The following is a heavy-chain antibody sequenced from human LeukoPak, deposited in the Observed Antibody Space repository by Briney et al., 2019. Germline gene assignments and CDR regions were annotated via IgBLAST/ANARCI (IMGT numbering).Heavy chain of an antibody. J-gene: IGHJ4*02. CDR3: ARDSPTKYCSSTSCYRVDFDY. CDR2: ISYDGSNK. Sequence: GRSLRLSCAASGFTFSSYAMHWVRQAPGKGLEWVAVISYDGSNKYYADSVKGRFTISRDNSKNTLYLQMNSLRAEDTAVYYCARDSPTKYCSSTSCYRVDFDYWGQGTLVTVSS. CDR1: GFTFSSYA. D-gene: IGHD2-2*01. V-gene: IGHV3-30-3*01.